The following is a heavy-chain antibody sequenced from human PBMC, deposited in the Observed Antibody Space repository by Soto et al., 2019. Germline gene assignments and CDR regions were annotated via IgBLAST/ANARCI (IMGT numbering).Heavy chain of an antibody. D-gene: IGHD3-3*01. V-gene: IGHV3-15*01. CDR2: IKSKTDGGTT. CDR1: GFTFSNAW. J-gene: IGHJ6*02. CDR3: TTAEGGYYDFWSGYYMAYYYYGMDV. Sequence: GVLRLSCAASGFTFSNAWMSWVRQAPGKGLGWVGRIKSKTDGGTTDYAAPVKGRFTISRDDSKNTLYLQMNSLKTEDTAVYYCTTAEGGYYDFWSGYYMAYYYYGMDVWGQGTTVTVSS.